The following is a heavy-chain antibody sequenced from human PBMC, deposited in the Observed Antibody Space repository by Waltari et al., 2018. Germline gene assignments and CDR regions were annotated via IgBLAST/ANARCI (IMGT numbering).Heavy chain of an antibody. J-gene: IGHJ6*02. Sequence: QVQLQESGPGLVKPSQTLSLTCTVSGGSISSGDYYWSWIRQPPGQGLEWIGYIYYSGSTYYNPTRMSRVTKSVETSQNQFSLKLSSVTGADTAVYYCARARGYYGSGSYCEYYYYYGMDVWGQGTTVTVSS. CDR2: IYYSGST. CDR1: GGSISSGDYY. V-gene: IGHV4-30-4*08. CDR3: ARARGYYGSGSYCEYYYYYGMDV. D-gene: IGHD3-10*01.